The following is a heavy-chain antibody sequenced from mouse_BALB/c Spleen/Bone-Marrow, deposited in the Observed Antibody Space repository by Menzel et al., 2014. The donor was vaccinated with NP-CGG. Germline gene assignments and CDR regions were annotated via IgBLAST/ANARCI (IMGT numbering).Heavy chain of an antibody. V-gene: IGHV1S130*01. CDR3: ARYGSFAY. J-gene: IGHJ3*01. Sequence: VQLQQSGSVLVRPGASVKLSCKASGYTFTSSWMHWAKQRPGQGLEWIGEIHPNSGNTNYNEKFKGKATLTVDTSSSTAYVDLSSLTSEDXAVYYCARYGSFAYWGQGTLVTVSA. CDR2: IHPNSGNT. D-gene: IGHD2-1*01. CDR1: GYTFTSSW.